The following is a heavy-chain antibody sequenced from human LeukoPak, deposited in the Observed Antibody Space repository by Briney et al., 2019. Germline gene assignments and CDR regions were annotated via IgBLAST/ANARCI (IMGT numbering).Heavy chain of an antibody. V-gene: IGHV3-23*01. D-gene: IGHD3-16*01. J-gene: IGHJ4*02. Sequence: PGGSLRLSCSASGFTFSRFDMIWVRQLPGKGLQWVSTISGNGQKTYYGDSVTGRFSVSRDNSNNILFLQMDSLRADDSALYYCAKDANRYVRSAFFIHFDSWGQGTLVTVSS. CDR2: ISGNGQKT. CDR3: AKDANRYVRSAFFIHFDS. CDR1: GFTFSRFD.